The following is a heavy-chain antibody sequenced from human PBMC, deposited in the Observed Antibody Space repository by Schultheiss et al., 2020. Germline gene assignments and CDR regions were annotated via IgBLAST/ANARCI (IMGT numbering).Heavy chain of an antibody. CDR2: IYTSGST. CDR3: ARSSGTFYRGLFDF. V-gene: IGHV4-61*02. J-gene: IGHJ4*02. CDR1: GGSISSCSYY. Sequence: SETLSLTCTVSGGSISSCSYYWSWIRQPAGKGLEWIGRIYTSGSTNYNPSLKSRVTISVDTSKNQFSLRLTSVTAADTAVYFCARSSGTFYRGLFDFWGQGTRVTVSS. D-gene: IGHD1-26*01.